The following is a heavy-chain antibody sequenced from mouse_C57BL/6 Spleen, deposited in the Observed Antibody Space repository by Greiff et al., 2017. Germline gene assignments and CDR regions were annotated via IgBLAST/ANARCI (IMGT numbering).Heavy chain of an antibody. CDR2: IYPSDSET. CDR3: ARRVYGSGFLAY. V-gene: IGHV1-61*01. J-gene: IGHJ3*01. CDR1: GYTFTSYW. D-gene: IGHD1-1*01. Sequence: VQLQQPGAELVRPGSSVKLSCKASGYTFTSYWMDWVKQRPGQGLEWIGNIYPSDSETHYNQKFKDKATLTVDKSSSTAYMQLSSLTSEDAAVDYWARRVYGSGFLAYWGQGTLVTVAA.